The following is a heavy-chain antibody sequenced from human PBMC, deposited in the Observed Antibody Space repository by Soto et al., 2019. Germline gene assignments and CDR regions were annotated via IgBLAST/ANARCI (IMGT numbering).Heavy chain of an antibody. CDR3: AKVTRYCSGGSCYYFDY. Sequence: EVQLLESGGGLVQPGGSLRLSCAASGFTFSSYAMSWVRQAPGKGLEWVSAISGSGGSTYYADSVKGRFTISRDNSKNTLYLQMNSLRAEDTAVYYCAKVTRYCSGGSCYYFDYWGQGTLVTVSS. CDR2: ISGSGGST. D-gene: IGHD2-15*01. CDR1: GFTFSSYA. V-gene: IGHV3-23*01. J-gene: IGHJ4*02.